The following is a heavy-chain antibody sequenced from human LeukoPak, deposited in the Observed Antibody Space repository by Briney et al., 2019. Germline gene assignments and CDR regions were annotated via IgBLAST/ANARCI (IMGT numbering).Heavy chain of an antibody. V-gene: IGHV4-39*01. CDR3: AREGGISSGYVDY. J-gene: IGHJ4*02. D-gene: IGHD3-22*01. Sequence: SETLSLTCTVSGGSISSSHHYWGWIRQPPGKGLEWIGNIYYSGNTFDNPSLKSRVTISVDTSKNQFSLKLTSVTAADTAVYYCAREGGISSGYVDYWGQGTLVTVSS. CDR2: IYYSGNT. CDR1: GGSISSSHHY.